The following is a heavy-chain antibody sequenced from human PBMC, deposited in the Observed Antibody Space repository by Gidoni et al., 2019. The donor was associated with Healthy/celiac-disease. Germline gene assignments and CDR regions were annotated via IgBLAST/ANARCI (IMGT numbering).Heavy chain of an antibody. D-gene: IGHD6-6*01. Sequence: AYNGNTNYAQKLQGRVTMTTDTSTSTAYMELRSLRSDDTAVYYCAVSYSSSWDYWYFDLWGRGTLVTVSS. CDR3: AVSYSSSWDYWYFDL. CDR2: AYNGNT. V-gene: IGHV1-18*01. J-gene: IGHJ2*01.